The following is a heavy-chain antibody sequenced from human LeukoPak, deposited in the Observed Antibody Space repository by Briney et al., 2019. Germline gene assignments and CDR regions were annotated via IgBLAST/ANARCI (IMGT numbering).Heavy chain of an antibody. V-gene: IGHV3-23*01. CDR1: GFTFSSYA. J-gene: IGHJ4*02. CDR3: AKDGTFRDFWTNYFDY. CDR2: ISGSGGST. D-gene: IGHD3/OR15-3a*01. Sequence: GGSLRLSCAASGFTFSSYAMSWVRQASGKGLEWVSAISGSGGSTYYADSVKGRFTISRDNSKNTLYLQMNSLRAEDTAVYYCAKDGTFRDFWTNYFDYWGQGTLITVSS.